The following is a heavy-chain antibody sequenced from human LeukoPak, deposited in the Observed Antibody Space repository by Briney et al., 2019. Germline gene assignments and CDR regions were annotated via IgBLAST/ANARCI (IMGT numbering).Heavy chain of an antibody. Sequence: GSLRLSCTVSGGSISSYYWSWIRQPPGKGLEWIGYIYYSGSTNYNPSLKSRVTISVDTSKNQFSLKLSSVTAADTAVYYCARTNWGDYYYYYGMDVWGQGTTVTVSS. J-gene: IGHJ6*02. V-gene: IGHV4-59*01. CDR2: IYYSGST. CDR3: ARTNWGDYYYYYGMDV. D-gene: IGHD7-27*01. CDR1: GGSISSYY.